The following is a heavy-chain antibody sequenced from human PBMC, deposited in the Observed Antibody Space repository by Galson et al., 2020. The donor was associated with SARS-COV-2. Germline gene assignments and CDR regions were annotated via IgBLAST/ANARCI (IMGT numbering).Heavy chain of an antibody. CDR1: GGSISSSSYY. CDR2: IYYSGST. Sequence: SETLSLTCTVSGGSISSSSYYWGWIRQPPGKGLEWIGSIYYSGSTYYNPSLKSRVTISVDTSKNQCSLKLSSVTAADTAVYYCTVGLFGAGPMHDWGQGTLVTVSS. V-gene: IGHV4-39*01. CDR3: TVGLFGAGPMHD. D-gene: IGHD3-10*01. J-gene: IGHJ4*02.